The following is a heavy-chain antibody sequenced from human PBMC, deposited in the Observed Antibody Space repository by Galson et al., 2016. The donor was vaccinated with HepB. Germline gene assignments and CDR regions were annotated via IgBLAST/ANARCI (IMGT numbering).Heavy chain of an antibody. V-gene: IGHV3-66*01. CDR3: ARDEDIVVVEAADQ. D-gene: IGHD2-15*01. J-gene: IGHJ5*02. Sequence: SLRLSCAASGFTVSNNYMRWVRQAPGKGLEWVSLIYSSGNTQYADSVKGRFTISRDSSKNTLYLQMNGLRDEYTAVYYCARDEDIVVVEAADQWGQGTLVTVSS. CDR2: IYSSGNT. CDR1: GFTVSNNY.